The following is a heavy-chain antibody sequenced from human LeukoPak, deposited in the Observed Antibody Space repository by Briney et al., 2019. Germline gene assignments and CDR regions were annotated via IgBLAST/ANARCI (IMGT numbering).Heavy chain of an antibody. CDR1: GFTFSSYA. CDR3: AKGYSSSWYPNWFDP. V-gene: IGHV3-23*01. J-gene: IGHJ5*02. D-gene: IGHD6-13*01. CDR2: ISGSGAFT. Sequence: GGSLRLSCAASGFTFSSYAMSWVRQAPGKGLQWVSTISGSGAFTYYADSVKGHFTISRDNSKNTLYLQMNSLRAEDAAVYYCAKGYSSSWYPNWFDPWGQGTLVTVSS.